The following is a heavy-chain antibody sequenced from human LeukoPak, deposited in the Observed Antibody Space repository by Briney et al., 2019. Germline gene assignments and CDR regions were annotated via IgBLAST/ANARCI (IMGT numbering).Heavy chain of an antibody. CDR2: FDPEDGET. D-gene: IGHD3-3*01. CDR1: GYTLNEFS. Sequence: GASVKVSCKISGYTLNEFSIHWVRQAPGKGLEWMGGFDPEDGETVYAQKFQGRVTMTEDTSTDTAYMELSSLTSGDTAVYYCAPSAIYNIRRAPANRVFDSWGQGTLVTVSS. J-gene: IGHJ4*02. CDR3: APSAIYNIRRAPANRVFDS. V-gene: IGHV1-24*01.